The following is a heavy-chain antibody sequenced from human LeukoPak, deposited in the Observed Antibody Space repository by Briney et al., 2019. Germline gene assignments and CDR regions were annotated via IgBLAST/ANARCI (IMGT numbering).Heavy chain of an antibody. J-gene: IGHJ4*02. CDR1: GGSFSGYY. CDR2: INHSGST. V-gene: IGHV4-34*01. Sequence: SETLSLTCAVYGGSFSGYYWSWIRQPPGKGLEWIGEINHSGSTNYNPSLKSRVTISVDTSKNQFSLKLSSVTVADTAVYYCASSGSSTSCYGYWGQGTLVTVSS. D-gene: IGHD2-2*01. CDR3: ASSGSSTSCYGY.